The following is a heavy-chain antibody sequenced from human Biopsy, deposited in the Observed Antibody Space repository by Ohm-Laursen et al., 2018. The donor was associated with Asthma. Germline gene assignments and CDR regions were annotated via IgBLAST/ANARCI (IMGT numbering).Heavy chain of an antibody. CDR1: GGSISSYY. V-gene: IGHV4-59*12. J-gene: IGHJ6*02. Sequence: GTLSLTWTVSGGSISSYYWSWIRQPPGKGLEWIGYIYYSGSTNYNPSLKSRVTISVDTSKNQFSLKLSSVTAADTAVYYCAGGPQWSGLDIWGQGTTVTVS. CDR3: AGGPQWSGLDI. D-gene: IGHD2-8*01. CDR2: IYYSGST.